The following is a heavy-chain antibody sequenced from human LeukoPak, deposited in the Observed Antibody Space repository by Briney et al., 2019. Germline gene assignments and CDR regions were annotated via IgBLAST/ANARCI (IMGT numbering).Heavy chain of an antibody. V-gene: IGHV1-8*03. D-gene: IGHD1-1*01. Sequence: GASVKVSCKASGYTFTSYGINWVRQATGQGLEWMGWMNPNSGNTGYAQKFQCRVTITRNTSISTAYMELSSLRSEDTAVYYCARFGLIIWNDGGNAFDIWGQGTMVTVSS. CDR2: MNPNSGNT. J-gene: IGHJ3*02. CDR3: ARFGLIIWNDGGNAFDI. CDR1: GYTFTSYG.